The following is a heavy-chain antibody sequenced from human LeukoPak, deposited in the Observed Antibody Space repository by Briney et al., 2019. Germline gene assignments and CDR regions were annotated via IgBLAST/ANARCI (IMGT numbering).Heavy chain of an antibody. CDR1: GGSIIAYF. J-gene: IGHJ6*04. D-gene: IGHD3-10*01. V-gene: IGHV4-59*01. CDR3: ARVSRGHGVDV. Sequence: SETLSLTCTVSGGSIIAYFWSWIRQPPGKGLEWIGYVYYSGSTKYNPSLEGRVTMSVDTSKSQFSLELSSATTEDTAVYHCARVSRGHGVDVWGKGTTVTVSS. CDR2: VYYSGST.